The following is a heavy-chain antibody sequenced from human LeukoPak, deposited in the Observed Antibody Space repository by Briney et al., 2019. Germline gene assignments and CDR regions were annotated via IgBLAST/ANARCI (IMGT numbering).Heavy chain of an antibody. CDR2: IRSKAYGGTT. CDR1: GFTFSSYG. CDR3: TRLGSITIFGVVTLDAFDI. D-gene: IGHD3-3*01. J-gene: IGHJ3*02. Sequence: GGSLRLSCAASGFTFSSYGMHWVRQAPGKGLEWVGFIRSKAYGGTTEYAASVKGRFTISRDDSKSIAYLQMNSLKTEDTAVYYCTRLGSITIFGVVTLDAFDIWGQGTMVTVSS. V-gene: IGHV3-49*04.